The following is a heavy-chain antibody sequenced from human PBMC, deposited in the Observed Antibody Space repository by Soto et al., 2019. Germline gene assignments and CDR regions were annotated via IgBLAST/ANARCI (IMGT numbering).Heavy chain of an antibody. D-gene: IGHD6-13*01. CDR2: IYYSGST. V-gene: IGHV4-31*03. J-gene: IGHJ6*02. CDR1: GGSISSGGYY. CDR3: ARDRSSSWYRYYYYYGMDV. Sequence: QVQLQESGPGLVKPSQTLSLTCTVSGGSISSGGYYWSWIRQHPGKGLAWIGYIYYSGSTYYNPSLKSRVTISVDTSKNQFSLKLSSVTAADTAVYYCARDRSSSWYRYYYYYGMDVWGQGTTVTVSS.